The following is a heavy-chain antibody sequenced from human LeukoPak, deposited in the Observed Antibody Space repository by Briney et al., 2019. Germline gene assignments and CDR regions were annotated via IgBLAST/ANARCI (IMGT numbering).Heavy chain of an antibody. J-gene: IGHJ4*02. CDR2: LSGSGGST. CDR3: AKGGMTVSGLGY. D-gene: IGHD3-22*01. CDR1: GFTFSSYA. Sequence: PGGSLRLPCAASGFTFSSYAMTWVRQAPGKGPEWVSSLSGSGGSTYYADSVKGRFTISRDNSRNTLYLQMNSLRDEDTAVYYCAKGGMTVSGLGYWGQGTLVTVSS. V-gene: IGHV3-23*01.